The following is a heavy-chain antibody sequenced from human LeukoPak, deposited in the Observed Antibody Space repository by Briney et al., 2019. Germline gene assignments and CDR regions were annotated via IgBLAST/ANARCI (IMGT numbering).Heavy chain of an antibody. J-gene: IGHJ4*02. D-gene: IGHD6-19*01. Sequence: KPSETLSLTCAVYGGSCSGYYWSWIRQPPGKGLEWIGEINHSGSTNYNLSLKSRVTISVDTSKNQFSLKLSSVTAADTAVYYCARAGYSSGWGSTYYFDYWGQGTLVTVSS. CDR1: GGSCSGYY. V-gene: IGHV4-34*01. CDR2: INHSGST. CDR3: ARAGYSSGWGSTYYFDY.